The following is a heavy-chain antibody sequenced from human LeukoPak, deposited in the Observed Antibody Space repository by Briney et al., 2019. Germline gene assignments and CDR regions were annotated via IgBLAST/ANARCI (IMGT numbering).Heavy chain of an antibody. D-gene: IGHD3-22*01. Sequence: SETLSLTCTVSGGSISSYYWSWIRQPPGKGLEWIGEINHSGSTNYNPSLKSRVTISVDTSKNQFSLRMSSVTAADTAVYYCARETIDITIIEVVRMGDAFDIWGQGTMVAVSS. CDR1: GGSISSYY. CDR2: INHSGST. V-gene: IGHV4-34*01. CDR3: ARETIDITIIEVVRMGDAFDI. J-gene: IGHJ3*02.